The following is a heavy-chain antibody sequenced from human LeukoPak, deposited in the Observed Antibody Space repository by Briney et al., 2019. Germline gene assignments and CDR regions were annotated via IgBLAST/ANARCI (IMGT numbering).Heavy chain of an antibody. CDR1: GGTFSSYA. D-gene: IGHD2-15*01. J-gene: IGHJ4*02. CDR2: IIPIFGTA. V-gene: IGHV1-69*13. Sequence: SVKVSFKASGGTFSSYAISWVRQAPGQGLEWMGGIIPIFGTANYAQKFQGRVTITADESTSTAYMELSSLRSEDTAVYYCARDWLKPTFQYCDYWGQGTLVTVSS. CDR3: ARDWLKPTFQYCDY.